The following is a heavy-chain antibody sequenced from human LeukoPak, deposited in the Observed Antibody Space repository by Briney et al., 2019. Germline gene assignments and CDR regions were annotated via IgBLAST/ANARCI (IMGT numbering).Heavy chain of an antibody. V-gene: IGHV1-18*04. Sequence: ASVKVSCKASGYTFTGYFMHWVRQAPGQGLEWMGWISAYNGNTNYAQKLQGRVTMTTDTSTSTAYMELRSLRSDDTAVYYCARDIGGSIAVAGPMGYWGQGTLVTVSS. CDR1: GYTFTGYF. D-gene: IGHD6-19*01. J-gene: IGHJ4*02. CDR3: ARDIGGSIAVAGPMGY. CDR2: ISAYNGNT.